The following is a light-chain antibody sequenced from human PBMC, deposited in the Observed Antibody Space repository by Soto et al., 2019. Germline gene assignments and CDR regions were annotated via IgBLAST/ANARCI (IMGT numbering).Light chain of an antibody. V-gene: IGLV2-14*01. Sequence: QSVLTQPTSVSGSPGQSIAIPCTGSPTDIGAYEYVSWYQQHPGRAPRLLIHGVRNRPPGISSRFSGSKSGFTASLTISGLQAEDEADYYCSSFTTNRVYVFGPGTKVTVL. CDR2: GVR. CDR3: SSFTTNRVYV. CDR1: PTDIGAYEY. J-gene: IGLJ1*01.